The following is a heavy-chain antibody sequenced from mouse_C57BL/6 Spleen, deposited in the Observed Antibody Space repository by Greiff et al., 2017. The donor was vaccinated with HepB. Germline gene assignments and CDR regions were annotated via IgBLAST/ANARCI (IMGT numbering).Heavy chain of an antibody. CDR3: TRYGNYWYFDV. Sequence: QVQLQQSGAELVRPGASVTLSCKASGYTFTDYEMHWVKQTPVHGLEWIGAIDPETGGTAYNQKFKGKAILTADKSSSTAYMELLSLTSEDSAVYYCTRYGNYWYFDVWGTGTTVTVSS. J-gene: IGHJ1*03. CDR2: IDPETGGT. CDR1: GYTFTDYE. D-gene: IGHD2-1*01. V-gene: IGHV1-15*01.